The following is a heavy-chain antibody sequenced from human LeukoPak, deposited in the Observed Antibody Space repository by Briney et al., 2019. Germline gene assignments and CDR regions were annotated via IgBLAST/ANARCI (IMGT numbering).Heavy chain of an antibody. CDR2: IKHDGSEK. V-gene: IGHV3-7*03. Sequence: GGSLRLSCAASGFTFSSYWMTWVRQTPGKGLEWVANIKHDGSEKYYVDSVKGRFTISRDNAKNSLYLQMNSLRAEDTAVYYCVRGDYFGVGNSDYWGQGTLVTVSS. CDR1: GFTFSSYW. CDR3: VRGDYFGVGNSDY. J-gene: IGHJ4*02. D-gene: IGHD3-3*01.